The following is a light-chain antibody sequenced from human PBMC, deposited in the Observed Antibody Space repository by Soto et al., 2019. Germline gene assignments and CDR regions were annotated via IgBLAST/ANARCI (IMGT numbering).Light chain of an antibody. J-gene: IGLJ2*01. CDR2: EGS. CDR3: CSYAGSSTVV. CDR1: SSDVGSYNL. Sequence: QSALTQPASVSGSPGQSITISCTGTSSDVGSYNLLSWYQQHPGKAPKLMIYEGSKRPSGVSNRFSGSKSGYTASLTISGLQAEDEADYYCCSYAGSSTVVFGGGTKLTVL. V-gene: IGLV2-23*01.